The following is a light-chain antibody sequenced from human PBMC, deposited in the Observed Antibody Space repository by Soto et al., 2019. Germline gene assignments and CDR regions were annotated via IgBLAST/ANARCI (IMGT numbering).Light chain of an antibody. V-gene: IGKV3-15*01. J-gene: IGKJ1*01. CDR3: QQYHYWWT. CDR2: GAS. Sequence: EIVMTHSSATLSFCSVEKATLSCRASQSVSNNLAWFQQKPGQVPRLLIYGASNRATGVSARFSGSGSGTEFTLTISSLQSEDFAVYYCQQYHYWWTFGQGTKVDIK. CDR1: QSVSNN.